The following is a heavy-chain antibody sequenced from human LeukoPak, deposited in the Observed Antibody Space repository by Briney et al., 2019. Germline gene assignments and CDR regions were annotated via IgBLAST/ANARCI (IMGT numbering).Heavy chain of an antibody. J-gene: IGHJ4*02. CDR2: INSDGSST. Sequence: GGSLRLSCAASGFTFSSYRMHWVRQAPGKGLVWVSRINSDGSSTSYADSVKGRFTISRDNAKNTLFLQMNSLRAEDTAVYYCAREQQAVAGDNWGQETLVTVSS. CDR1: GFTFSSYR. CDR3: AREQQAVAGDN. D-gene: IGHD6-19*01. V-gene: IGHV3-74*01.